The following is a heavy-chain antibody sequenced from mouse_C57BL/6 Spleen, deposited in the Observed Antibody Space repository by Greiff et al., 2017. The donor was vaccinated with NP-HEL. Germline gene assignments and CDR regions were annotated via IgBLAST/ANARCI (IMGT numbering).Heavy chain of an antibody. CDR3: ARIFYYYGSSYVWYFDV. Sequence: EVKLMESEGGLVQPGSSMKLSCTASGFTFSDYYMAWVRQVPEKGLEWVANINYDGSSTYYLDSLKSRFIISRDNAKNILYLQMSSLKSEDTATYYCARIFYYYGSSYVWYFDVWGTGTTVTVSS. V-gene: IGHV5-16*01. CDR1: GFTFSDYY. D-gene: IGHD1-1*01. J-gene: IGHJ1*03. CDR2: INYDGSST.